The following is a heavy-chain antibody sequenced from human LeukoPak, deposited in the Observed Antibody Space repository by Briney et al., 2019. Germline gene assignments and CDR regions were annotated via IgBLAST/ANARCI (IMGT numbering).Heavy chain of an antibody. D-gene: IGHD3-10*01. V-gene: IGHV4-38-2*01. J-gene: IGHJ4*02. CDR2: IYHSGST. Sequence: KTSETLSLTCAVSGYSISSGYFWGWIRQPPGNGLEWIGSIYHSGSTYYNPSLKSRVTISLNTSKNQFSLKLSSVTAADTAVYYCATNYGSGSYYILVYWGQGTLVTVSS. CDR1: GYSISSGYF. CDR3: ATNYGSGSYYILVY.